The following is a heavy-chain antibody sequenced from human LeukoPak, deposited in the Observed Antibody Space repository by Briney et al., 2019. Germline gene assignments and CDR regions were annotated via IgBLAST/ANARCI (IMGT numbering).Heavy chain of an antibody. Sequence: GGSLRLSCAASGFTFSSYAMNWVRQAPRKGLEWVSAISGSGGSTYYADSVKGRFTISRDNAKNSLYLQMNSLRAEDTAVYYCASPPGYCSGGSCENDYWGQGTLVTVSS. J-gene: IGHJ4*02. V-gene: IGHV3-23*01. CDR3: ASPPGYCSGGSCENDY. D-gene: IGHD2-15*01. CDR1: GFTFSSYA. CDR2: ISGSGGST.